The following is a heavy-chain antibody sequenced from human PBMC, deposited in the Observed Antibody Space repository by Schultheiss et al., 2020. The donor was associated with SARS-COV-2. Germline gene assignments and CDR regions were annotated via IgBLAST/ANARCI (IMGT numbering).Heavy chain of an antibody. CDR2: INSDGSST. Sequence: GGSLRLSCAASGFTVSSNYMSWVRQAPGKGLEWVSRINSDGSSTSYADSVKGRFTISRDNAKNSLYLQMNSLRAEDTAVYYCAPLDSSGYFPDYWGQGTLVTVSS. J-gene: IGHJ4*02. CDR1: GFTVSSNY. CDR3: APLDSSGYFPDY. V-gene: IGHV3-74*01. D-gene: IGHD3-22*01.